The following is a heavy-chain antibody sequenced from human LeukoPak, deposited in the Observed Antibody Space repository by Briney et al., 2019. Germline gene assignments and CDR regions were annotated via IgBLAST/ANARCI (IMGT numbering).Heavy chain of an antibody. CDR2: ISGSGSST. Sequence: GSLRLSCAASGFTFSSYAMSWVRQAPGKGLEWVSAISGSGSSTYYADSVKGRFTISRDNSKNTLYLQMNSLRAEDTAVYYCAKTPDIVVVTAITGSFDYWGQGTLVTVSS. CDR3: AKTPDIVVVTAITGSFDY. D-gene: IGHD2-21*02. V-gene: IGHV3-23*01. CDR1: GFTFSSYA. J-gene: IGHJ4*02.